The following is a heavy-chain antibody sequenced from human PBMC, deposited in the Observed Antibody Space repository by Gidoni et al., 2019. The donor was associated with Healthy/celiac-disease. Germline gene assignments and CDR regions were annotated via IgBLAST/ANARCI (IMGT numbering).Heavy chain of an antibody. CDR1: GFTFSSYG. D-gene: IGHD6-25*01. V-gene: IGHV3-30*18. CDR2: ISYDGSNK. CDR3: AKDIGALYYYDYGMDV. J-gene: IGHJ6*02. Sequence: QVQLVESGGGVVQPGRSLRLSCAASGFTFSSYGMHWVRQAPGKGLEWVAVISYDGSNKYYADSVKGRFTISRDNSKNTLYLQMNSLRAEDTAVYYCAKDIGALYYYDYGMDVWGQGTTVTVSS.